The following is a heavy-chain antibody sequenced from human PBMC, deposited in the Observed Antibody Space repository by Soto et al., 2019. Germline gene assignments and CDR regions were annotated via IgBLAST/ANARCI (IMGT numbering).Heavy chain of an antibody. V-gene: IGHV3-23*01. CDR1: GFIFRNYG. CDR3: ARRSYCSSTSCDKFFDY. J-gene: IGHJ4*02. CDR2: ISESGGST. Sequence: GGSLRLSCAASGFIFRNYGMNWVRQAPGKGLEWVSGISESGGSTYYADSVKGRFTLSRDNSKNTLYLKVDSLRPDDTAVYYCARRSYCSSTSCDKFFDYWGQGTLVTVSS. D-gene: IGHD2-2*02.